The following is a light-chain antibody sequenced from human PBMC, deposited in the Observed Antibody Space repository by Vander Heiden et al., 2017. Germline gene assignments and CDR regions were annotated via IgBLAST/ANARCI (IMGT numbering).Light chain of an antibody. J-gene: IGKJ4*01. Sequence: DIVMTQSPDSLAVSLGERATIHCKSSQTVLWDDNKQNYLAWYQKKPRQPPKVLIYWASTRESGVPDRFSGSGSETDFTLTISSLQAEDMAVYYCQQYYSSPLTFGGGTKVEIK. V-gene: IGKV4-1*01. CDR3: QQYYSSPLT. CDR1: QTVLWDDNKQNY. CDR2: WAS.